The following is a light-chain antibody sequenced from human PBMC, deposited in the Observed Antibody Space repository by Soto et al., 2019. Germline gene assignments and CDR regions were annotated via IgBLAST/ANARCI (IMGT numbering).Light chain of an antibody. CDR2: EVS. CDR1: SSDIGEYNY. Sequence: QSALTQPASVSGSPGQSITISCTGTSSDIGEYNYVSWYQQHPGKAPKLMIYEVSDRPSGVSNRFPGSKSGNTASLTISGLQAEDEADYYCSSYTSSSTLEIFGGGTKLTVL. V-gene: IGLV2-14*01. CDR3: SSYTSSSTLEI. J-gene: IGLJ2*01.